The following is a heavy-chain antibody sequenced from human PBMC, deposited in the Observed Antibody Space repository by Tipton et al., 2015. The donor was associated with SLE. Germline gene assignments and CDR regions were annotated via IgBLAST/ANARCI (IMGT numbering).Heavy chain of an antibody. D-gene: IGHD2-2*01. J-gene: IGHJ4*02. CDR1: GGSISSSSYY. Sequence: TLSLTCTVSGGSISSSSYYWGWIRQPPGKGLEWIGSIYYSGSTYYNPSLKSRVTISVDTSKNQFSLKLSSVTAADTAVYYCASSYQPRALFNYWGQGTLVTVSS. CDR3: ASSYQPRALFNY. CDR2: IYYSGST. V-gene: IGHV4-39*01.